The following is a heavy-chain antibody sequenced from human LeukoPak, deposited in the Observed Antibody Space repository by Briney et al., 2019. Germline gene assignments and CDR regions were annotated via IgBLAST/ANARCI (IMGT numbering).Heavy chain of an antibody. Sequence: AGGSLRLSCAASGFTFSSYGMHWVRQAPGKGLVWVSGINSDGRMTRYAESVKGRFTISRDNAKNTLYLQMNSLRAEDTSVYYCARVGSTDSPHAFDIWGQGTMVTVSS. CDR1: GFTFSSYG. V-gene: IGHV3-74*01. D-gene: IGHD2-21*02. CDR3: ARVGSTDSPHAFDI. CDR2: INSDGRMT. J-gene: IGHJ3*02.